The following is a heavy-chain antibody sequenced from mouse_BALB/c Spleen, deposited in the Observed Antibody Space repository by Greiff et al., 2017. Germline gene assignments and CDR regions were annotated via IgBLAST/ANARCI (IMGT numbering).Heavy chain of an antibody. J-gene: IGHJ3*01. CDR3: ARPSPSFAD. Sequence: DVMLVESGGGLVKPGGSLKLSCAASGFTFSDYYMYWVRQTPEKRLEWVATISDGGSYTYYPDSVKGRFTISRDNAKNNLYLQMSSLKSEDTAMYYCARPSPSFADWGQGTLVTVSA. V-gene: IGHV5-4*02. CDR1: GFTFSDYY. CDR2: ISDGGSYT.